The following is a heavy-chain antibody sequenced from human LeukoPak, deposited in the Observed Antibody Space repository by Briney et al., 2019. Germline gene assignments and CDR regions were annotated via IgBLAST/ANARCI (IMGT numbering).Heavy chain of an antibody. CDR3: ARTNLGYCSSTSCYGDYYYYYGMDV. CDR1: GYTLTELS. D-gene: IGHD2-2*01. J-gene: IGHJ6*02. Sequence: VKVSCKVSGYTLTELSMHWVRQAPGKGLEWMGGFDPEDGETIYAQKFQGRVTITTDESTSTAYMELSSLRSEDTAVYYCARTNLGYCSSTSCYGDYYYYYGMDVWGQGTTVTVSS. CDR2: FDPEDGET. V-gene: IGHV1-24*01.